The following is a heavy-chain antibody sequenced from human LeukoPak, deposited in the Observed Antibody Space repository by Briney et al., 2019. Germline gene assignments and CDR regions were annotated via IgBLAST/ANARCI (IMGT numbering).Heavy chain of an antibody. J-gene: IGHJ3*02. Sequence: GGSLRLSCAASGFTFSTYAMHWVRQSPGKGLEWVAVISYDGRDKHHADSVKGRFTISRDNAKNSLYLQMNSLRAEDTAVYYCAVAYYYGSGDAFDIWGQGTKVTVSS. CDR1: GFTFSTYA. CDR3: AVAYYYGSGDAFDI. CDR2: ISYDGRDK. V-gene: IGHV3-30*03. D-gene: IGHD3-10*01.